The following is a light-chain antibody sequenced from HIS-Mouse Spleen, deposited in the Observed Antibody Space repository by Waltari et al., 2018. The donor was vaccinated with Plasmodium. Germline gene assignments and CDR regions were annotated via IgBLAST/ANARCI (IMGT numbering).Light chain of an antibody. J-gene: IGLJ2*01. CDR1: KLGYKY. CDR2: QDG. CDR3: QAWDSSTVV. Sequence: SYELPQPHSVSVSPGQTASISCAGDKLGYKYACWYQQKPGQSPVLVIYQDGKRPSGIPERFSGSNSGNTATLTISGTQAMDEADYYCQAWDSSTVVFGGGTKLTVL. V-gene: IGLV3-1*01.